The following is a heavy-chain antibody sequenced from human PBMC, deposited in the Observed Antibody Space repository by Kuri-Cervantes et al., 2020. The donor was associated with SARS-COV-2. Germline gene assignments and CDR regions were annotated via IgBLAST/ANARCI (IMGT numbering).Heavy chain of an antibody. CDR1: GGGFSTSA. J-gene: IGHJ4*02. CDR3: ARVQSATGTQFFSDY. Sequence: SVKVSCKASGGGFSTSAINWVRQAPGQGLEWMGNIIPLFATPNYAQKFQGRVTITADELTSTVYMEFSSLRFQDTAVYYCARVQSATGTQFFSDYWGQGTLVTVSS. CDR2: IIPLFATP. V-gene: IGHV1-69*13. D-gene: IGHD1-1*01.